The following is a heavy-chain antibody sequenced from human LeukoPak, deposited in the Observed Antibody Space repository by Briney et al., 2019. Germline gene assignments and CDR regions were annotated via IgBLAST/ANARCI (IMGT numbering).Heavy chain of an antibody. CDR2: ISSSSSYI. J-gene: IGHJ4*02. Sequence: GGSLRLSCAASGFTFSSYSMNWVRQAPGKGLEWVSSISSSSSYIYYADSVKGRFTISRDNAKNSLYLQMNSLRAEDTAVYYCARDERQPPYYYDSSGYPGYWGQGTLVTVSS. CDR1: GFTFSSYS. D-gene: IGHD3-22*01. CDR3: ARDERQPPYYYDSSGYPGY. V-gene: IGHV3-21*01.